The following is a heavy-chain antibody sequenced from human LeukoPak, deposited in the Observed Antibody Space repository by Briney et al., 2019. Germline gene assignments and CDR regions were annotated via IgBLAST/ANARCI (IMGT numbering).Heavy chain of an antibody. CDR2: ISYDGSNK. CDR3: AKDEGNYGDLPDY. J-gene: IGHJ4*02. CDR1: GFTFSSYG. D-gene: IGHD4-17*01. V-gene: IGHV3-30*18. Sequence: GGTLRLSCAVTGFTFSSYGMHWVRQAPGKGLEWVAVISYDGSNKYYADSVKGRFTISRDNSKNTLYLQMNSLRAEDTAVYYCAKDEGNYGDLPDYWGQGTLVTVSS.